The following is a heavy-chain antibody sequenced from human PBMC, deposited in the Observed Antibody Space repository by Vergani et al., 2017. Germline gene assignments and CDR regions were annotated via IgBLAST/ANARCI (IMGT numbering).Heavy chain of an antibody. CDR3: VPRLGYFDWDWAFDF. CDR1: GFSLTTGGEG. Sequence: QITLRESGPTLVKPTQTLTLTCTFSGFSLTTGGEGVGWIRQPPGRALEWVAFVYWNDDERYSPSLKSRVTITKDTSKNEVILTMATMDPVDTATYYCVPRLGYFDWDWAFDFWGPGTMVTVSS. J-gene: IGHJ3*01. D-gene: IGHD3-9*01. CDR2: VYWNDDE. V-gene: IGHV2-5*01.